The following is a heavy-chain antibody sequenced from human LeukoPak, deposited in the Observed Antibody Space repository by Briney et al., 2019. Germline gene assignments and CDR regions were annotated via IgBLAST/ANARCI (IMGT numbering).Heavy chain of an antibody. CDR2: ISYDGSNK. CDR3: ANLVGILNGGSYAFDI. Sequence: GGSLRLSCAASGFTFSSYAMHWVRQAPGKGLEWVAVISYDGSNKYYADSVKGRFTISRDNSKNTLYLQMNSLRAEDTALYYCANLVGILNGGSYAFDIWGQGTMVTVSS. D-gene: IGHD3-9*01. V-gene: IGHV3-30-3*01. CDR1: GFTFSSYA. J-gene: IGHJ3*02.